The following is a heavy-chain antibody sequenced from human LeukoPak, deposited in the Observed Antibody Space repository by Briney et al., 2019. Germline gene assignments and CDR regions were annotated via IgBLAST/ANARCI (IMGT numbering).Heavy chain of an antibody. Sequence: SETLSHTCTVSGVSISSHYWSWIPQPPGKGPEGGGYIYYSGSTNYKPSLKSRVTISVDTSKNQFSLELSSVTAADTAVYYCARVKVSHYDSSGYSNWFDLWGQGTLVTVSA. J-gene: IGHJ5*02. CDR3: ARVKVSHYDSSGYSNWFDL. D-gene: IGHD3-22*01. CDR1: GVSISSHY. CDR2: IYYSGST. V-gene: IGHV4-59*11.